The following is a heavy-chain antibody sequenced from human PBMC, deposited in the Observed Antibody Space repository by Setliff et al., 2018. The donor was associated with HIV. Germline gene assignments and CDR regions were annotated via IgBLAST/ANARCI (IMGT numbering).Heavy chain of an antibody. CDR3: ARRGGYSYGYMDV. CDR2: IFYSGST. J-gene: IGHJ6*03. CDR1: GFTFSSCAM. Sequence: PGGSLRLSCAASGFTFSSCAMSWVRQAPGKGLEWIGSIFYSGSTNYNPSLKSRVTISVDTSKNQFSLKLSSVTAADTAVYYCARRGGYSYGYMDVWGKGTTVTVSS. V-gene: IGHV4-59*12. D-gene: IGHD5-18*01.